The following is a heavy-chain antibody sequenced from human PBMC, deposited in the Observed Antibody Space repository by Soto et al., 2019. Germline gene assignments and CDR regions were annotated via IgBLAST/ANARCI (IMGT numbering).Heavy chain of an antibody. J-gene: IGHJ5*02. D-gene: IGHD3-16*02. CDR1: GYTFTRYG. CDR2: ISAYNGNT. Sequence: ASVKVPCKASGYTFTRYGIIWVRQAPGQGLEWMGWISAYNGNTNYAQKLQGRVTMTTDTSTSTAYMELRSLRSDDTAVYYCARDPLNTYYDYIWGSYHSYNWFDPWGQGTLVTVSS. CDR3: ARDPLNTYYDYIWGSYHSYNWFDP. V-gene: IGHV1-18*01.